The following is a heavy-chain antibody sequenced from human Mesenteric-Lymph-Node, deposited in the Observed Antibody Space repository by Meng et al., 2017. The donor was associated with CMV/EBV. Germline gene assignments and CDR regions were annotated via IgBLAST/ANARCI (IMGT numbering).Heavy chain of an antibody. D-gene: IGHD7-27*01. V-gene: IGHV3-11*01. CDR1: GFTPNNNY. CDR3: AKHWGVIPPPLGYYEGMDV. J-gene: IGHJ6*02. CDR2: IDSSGSSI. Sequence: GGSLRLSCVGSGFTPNNNYMSWIRQAPGKELEWTSYIDSSGSSIYYADSVKGRFTTSRDNAENSLFLQMDRLRVEDTAVYYCAKHWGVIPPPLGYYEGMDVWGQGTTVTVSS.